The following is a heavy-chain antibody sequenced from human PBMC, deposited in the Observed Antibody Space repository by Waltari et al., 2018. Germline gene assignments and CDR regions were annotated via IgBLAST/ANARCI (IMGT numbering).Heavy chain of an antibody. CDR1: GFTFGSHG. J-gene: IGHJ4*02. D-gene: IGHD5-12*01. Sequence: QVQLVESGGGVVQPGRSLRLSCAASGFTFGSHGLHWVRQAPGKGLEWVAVISYDGSNKYYADSVKCRFTISRDNSKNTLYLQMNSLRAEDTAVYYCAKQLDEVATLDYWGQGTLVTVSS. CDR3: AKQLDEVATLDY. CDR2: ISYDGSNK. V-gene: IGHV3-30*18.